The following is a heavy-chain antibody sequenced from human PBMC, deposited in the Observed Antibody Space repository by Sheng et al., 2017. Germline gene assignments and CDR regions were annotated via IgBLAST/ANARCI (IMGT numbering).Heavy chain of an antibody. D-gene: IGHD3-16*01. CDR3: ARVGGDGYNPEGYWYFDL. CDR1: GGSISSSSYY. CDR2: IYYSGST. V-gene: IGHV4-39*07. Sequence: QLQLQESGPGLVKPSETLSLTCIVSGGSISSSSYYWGWIRQPPGKGLEWIGSIYYSGSTYYNPSLKSRVTISVDTSTNQFSLKLSSVTAADTAVYYCARVGGDGYNPEGYWYFDLWGRGTLVTVSS. J-gene: IGHJ2*01.